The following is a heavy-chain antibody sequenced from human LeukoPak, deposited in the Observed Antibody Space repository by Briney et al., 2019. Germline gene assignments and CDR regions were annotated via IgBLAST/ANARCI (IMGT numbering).Heavy chain of an antibody. D-gene: IGHD6-19*01. V-gene: IGHV4-59*12. J-gene: IGHJ4*02. Sequence: SETLSLTCTVSGGSISSYYWSWIRQPPGKGLEWIGYIYYSGSTNYNPSLKSRVTISVDTSKNQFSLKLSSVTAADTAVYYCATPRYSSGSYYFDYWGQGTLVTVSS. CDR1: GGSISSYY. CDR3: ATPRYSSGSYYFDY. CDR2: IYYSGST.